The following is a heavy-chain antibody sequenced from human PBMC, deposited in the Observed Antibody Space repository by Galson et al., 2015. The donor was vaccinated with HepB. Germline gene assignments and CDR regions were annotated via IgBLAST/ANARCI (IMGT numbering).Heavy chain of an antibody. Sequence: SLRLSCAASGFTVSSNYMSWVHQAPGKGLEWVSVIYSGGSTYYADSVKGRFTISRDNSKNTLYLQMNSLRAEDTAVYYCARGPNQPNPTEFDYWGQGTLVTVSS. CDR3: ARGPNQPNPTEFDY. CDR2: IYSGGST. V-gene: IGHV3-53*01. D-gene: IGHD2-2*01. CDR1: GFTVSSNY. J-gene: IGHJ4*02.